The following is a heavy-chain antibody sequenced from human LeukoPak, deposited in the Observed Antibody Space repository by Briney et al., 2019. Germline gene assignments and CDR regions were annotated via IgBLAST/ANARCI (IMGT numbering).Heavy chain of an antibody. J-gene: IGHJ6*03. Sequence: GGSLRLSCAASGFAFSRHGIHWVRQAPGKGLEWVAFIPYDGSNKFYADSVKGRFTISRDNSKNTLYLQMNSLRAENTAVYYCAKGVGGSANYYYMDVWGKGTTVTVSS. CDR3: AKGVGGSANYYYMDV. D-gene: IGHD3-10*01. V-gene: IGHV3-30*02. CDR1: GFAFSRHG. CDR2: IPYDGSNK.